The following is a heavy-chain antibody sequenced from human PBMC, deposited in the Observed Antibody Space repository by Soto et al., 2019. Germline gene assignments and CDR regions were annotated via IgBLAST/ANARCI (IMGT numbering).Heavy chain of an antibody. CDR2: ISGSGGST. D-gene: IGHD4-4*01. CDR3: ATDYNVDYYYYGMDV. V-gene: IGHV3-23*01. Sequence: GGSLRLSCAASGFTFSSYAMSWVRQAPGKGLEWVSAISGSGGSTYYADSVKGRFTISRDSSKNTLYLQMNSLRAEDTAVYYCATDYNVDYYYYGMDVWGQGTTVTVSS. CDR1: GFTFSSYA. J-gene: IGHJ6*02.